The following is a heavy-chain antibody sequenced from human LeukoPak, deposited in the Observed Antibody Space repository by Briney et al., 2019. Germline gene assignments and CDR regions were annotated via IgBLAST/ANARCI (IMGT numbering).Heavy chain of an antibody. CDR1: GYTFTGYY. CDR3: ARVGLRGSYQLSD. D-gene: IGHD1-26*01. J-gene: IGHJ4*02. CDR2: INPNSGGT. Sequence: GASVKVSCKASGYTFTGYYMHWVRQAPGQGLEWMGWINPNSGGTNYAQKFQGRVTMTRDTSISTAYMELSRLRSDDTAVYYCARVGLRGSYQLSDWGQGTLVTASS. V-gene: IGHV1-2*02.